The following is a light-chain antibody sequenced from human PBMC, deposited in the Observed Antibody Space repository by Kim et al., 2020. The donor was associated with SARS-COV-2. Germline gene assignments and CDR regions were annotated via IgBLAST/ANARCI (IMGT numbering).Light chain of an antibody. Sequence: SASTGDSVTITCRASQGISSYLAWYQQKPGKAPKLLIYAASTLQSGVPSRFSGSGSGTDFTLTISCLQSEDFATYYCQQYYSYPYTFGQGTKLEIK. J-gene: IGKJ2*01. CDR2: AAS. V-gene: IGKV1-8*01. CDR3: QQYYSYPYT. CDR1: QGISSY.